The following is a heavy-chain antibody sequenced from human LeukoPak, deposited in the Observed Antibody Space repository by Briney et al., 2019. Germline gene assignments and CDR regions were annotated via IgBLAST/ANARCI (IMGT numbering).Heavy chain of an antibody. CDR3: ARNMGPAAGNFDY. CDR1: GGSISRSNW. V-gene: IGHV4-4*02. J-gene: IGHJ4*02. D-gene: IGHD6-13*01. CDR2: TYYSGTT. Sequence: SETLSLTCAVSGGSISRSNWWSWVCQPPGKGLEWIGETYYSGTTNYNPSLKSRVTISVDKSRNQFSLKLSSVTAADTAVYYCARNMGPAAGNFDYWGQGTLVTVSS.